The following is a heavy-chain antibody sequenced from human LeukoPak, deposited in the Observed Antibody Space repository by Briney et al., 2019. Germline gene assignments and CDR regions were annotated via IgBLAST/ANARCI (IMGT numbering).Heavy chain of an antibody. Sequence: PGGSLRLSCAASRFRIRQAPGKGLEWVSYITTGNTEYYADSVKGRFTISRDNAKNSVYLQMNSLRAEDTAMYYCVREPRVSEPEGTVWGKGTTVTVSP. J-gene: IGHJ6*04. CDR1: RF. V-gene: IGHV3-11*01. D-gene: IGHD6-6*01. CDR3: VREPRVSEPEGTV. CDR2: ITTGNTE.